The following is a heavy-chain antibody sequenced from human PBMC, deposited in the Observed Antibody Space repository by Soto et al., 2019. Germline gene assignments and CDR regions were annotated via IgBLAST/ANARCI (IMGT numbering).Heavy chain of an antibody. V-gene: IGHV4-59*01. CDR2: IYYSGST. D-gene: IGHD3-22*01. J-gene: IGHJ4*02. CDR3: ARGRYYDSSGYFYFDS. Sequence: PSETLSLTCTVSGGSISSYYWSWIRQPPGKGLEWIGYIYYSGSTNYNPSLKSRVTTSVDTSKNQFSLKLSSVTAADTAVYYCARGRYYDSSGYFYFDSWGQGTLVTVSS. CDR1: GGSISSYY.